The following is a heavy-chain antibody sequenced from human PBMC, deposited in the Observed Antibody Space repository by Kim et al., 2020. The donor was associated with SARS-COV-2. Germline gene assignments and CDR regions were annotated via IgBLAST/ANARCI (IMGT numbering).Heavy chain of an antibody. V-gene: IGHV3-30*02. D-gene: IGHD3-10*01. CDR3: AKDRQLLWFGELANWFDP. J-gene: IGHJ5*02. Sequence: KGRFTISRDNSKNTLYLQMNSLRAEDTAVYYCAKDRQLLWFGELANWFDPWGQGTLVTVSS.